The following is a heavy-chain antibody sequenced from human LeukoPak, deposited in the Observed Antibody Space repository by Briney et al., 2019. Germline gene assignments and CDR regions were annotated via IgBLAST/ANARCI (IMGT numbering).Heavy chain of an antibody. CDR1: GFTFRNYV. V-gene: IGHV3-53*01. D-gene: IGHD2-2*01. Sequence: PGGSLRLSCAASGFTFRNYVIHWVRQAPGKGLEWVSVIYSGGSTYYADSVKGRFTISRDNSKNTLYLQMNSLRAEDTAVYYCARGGDEYCSSTSCYGSWFDPWGQGTLVTVSS. CDR2: IYSGGST. J-gene: IGHJ5*02. CDR3: ARGGDEYCSSTSCYGSWFDP.